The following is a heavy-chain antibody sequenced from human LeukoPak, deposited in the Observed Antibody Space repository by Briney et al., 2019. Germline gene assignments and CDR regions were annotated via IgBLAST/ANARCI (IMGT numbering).Heavy chain of an antibody. CDR1: GFTFSSYG. D-gene: IGHD6-19*01. V-gene: IGHV3-30*02. J-gene: IGHJ4*02. CDR3: AKDQGSGAFDY. Sequence: AGGSLRLSCAASGFTFSSYGMHWVRQAPGEGLDWVAFIRNDGSNKYYADSVKGRFTISRDNSKNTLYLQMNSLRGEDTAVYYCAKDQGSGAFDYWGQGTLVTVSS. CDR2: IRNDGSNK.